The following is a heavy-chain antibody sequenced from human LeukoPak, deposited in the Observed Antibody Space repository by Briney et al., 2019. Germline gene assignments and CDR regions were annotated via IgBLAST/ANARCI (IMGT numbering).Heavy chain of an antibody. CDR3: EREEVYYGMDV. V-gene: IGHV4-59*01. J-gene: IGHJ6*02. CDR2: IYYSGST. Sequence: SETLSLTCTVSGGSISSYYWSWIRQPPGKGLGWIEYIYYSGSTNCNPSLKSRVTISVDTSKNQFSLKLSSVTAADTAVYYCEREEVYYGMDVWGQGTTVTVSS. CDR1: GGSISSYY.